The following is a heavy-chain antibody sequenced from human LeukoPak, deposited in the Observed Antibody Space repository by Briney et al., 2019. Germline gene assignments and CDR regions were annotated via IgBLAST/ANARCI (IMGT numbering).Heavy chain of an antibody. CDR3: ARALEKQHLAFDN. D-gene: IGHD6-13*01. CDR1: GGSISSSSYY. CDR2: IYYSGST. J-gene: IGHJ4*02. Sequence: YPSETLSLTCTVSGGSISSSSYYWGWIRQPPGKGLEWIGYIYYSGSTNYNPSLKSRVTISVDTSKNQFSLKLSSVTAADTAVYYCARALEKQHLAFDNWGQGTLVTVSS. V-gene: IGHV4-61*05.